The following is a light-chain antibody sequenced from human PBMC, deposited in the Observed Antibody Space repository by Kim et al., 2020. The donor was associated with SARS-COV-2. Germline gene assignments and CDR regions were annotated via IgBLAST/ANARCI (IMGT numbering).Light chain of an antibody. CDR3: SSYAGNNNLV. J-gene: IGLJ2*01. Sequence: GQSVTLSCTGTSSDVGGYTYVAWYQQHPGKAPKLMIYEVNKRPSGVPDRFSGSKSGTTASLTVSGLQAEDEADYYCSSYAGNNNLVFGGGTQLTVL. CDR1: SSDVGGYTY. V-gene: IGLV2-8*01. CDR2: EVN.